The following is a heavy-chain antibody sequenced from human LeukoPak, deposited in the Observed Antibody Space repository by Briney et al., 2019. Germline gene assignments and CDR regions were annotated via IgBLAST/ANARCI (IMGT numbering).Heavy chain of an antibody. Sequence: GEPRKISCKGPGYTFTTYWITWARQIPGKGLEWMGIIYPGDSDTRYSPSFQGQVTTSADKSISTAYLQWSSLKASDTAMYYCARRIYCGGDCYYFDYWGQGTLVTVSS. D-gene: IGHD2-21*02. CDR2: IYPGDSDT. V-gene: IGHV5-51*01. J-gene: IGHJ4*02. CDR1: GYTFTTYW. CDR3: ARRIYCGGDCYYFDY.